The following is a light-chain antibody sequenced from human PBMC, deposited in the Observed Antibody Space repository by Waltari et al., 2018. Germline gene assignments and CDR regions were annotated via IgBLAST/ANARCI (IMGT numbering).Light chain of an antibody. CDR1: NIGSQG. J-gene: IGLJ2*01. CDR3: QVWDNSRDLVL. CDR2: DDS. V-gene: IGLV3-21*02. Sequence: SYVLTQPPSVSVAPGGTAAITCGGDNIGSQGVSWYQQRPGQAPVLVVYDDSDRPSESPERFSGAISGNMATLTVSRGEAGDEADYYCQVWDNSRDLVLIGGGTKLTVL.